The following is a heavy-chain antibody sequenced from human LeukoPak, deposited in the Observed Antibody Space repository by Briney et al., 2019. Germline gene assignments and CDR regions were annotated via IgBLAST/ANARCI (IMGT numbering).Heavy chain of an antibody. CDR3: ATDSDPWGPAAGTIDY. V-gene: IGHV1-24*01. CDR2: FDPEVGDK. Sequence: ASVKVSCKISGHALSDLSIHWVRQAPGRGPEWMGGFDPEVGDKMHAQKFQGRVTMTEDTSTDTAYMELNSLRSEDTAVYYCATDSDPWGPAAGTIDYWGQGTLVTVSS. D-gene: IGHD6-13*01. J-gene: IGHJ4*02. CDR1: GHALSDLS.